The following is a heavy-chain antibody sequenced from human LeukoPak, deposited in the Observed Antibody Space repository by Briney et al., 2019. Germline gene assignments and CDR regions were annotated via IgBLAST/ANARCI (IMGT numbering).Heavy chain of an antibody. J-gene: IGHJ4*02. CDR2: ISYDGSNE. V-gene: IGHV3-30*03. CDR3: ARYQVAIDY. CDR1: GFTFSSYG. Sequence: GGSLRLSCAASGFTFSSYGMHWVRQAPGKGLEWVAVISYDGSNEYYADSVKGRFTISRDNAKNSLYLQINSLRADDTAVYYCARYQVAIDYWGQGTLVTVSA. D-gene: IGHD2-2*01.